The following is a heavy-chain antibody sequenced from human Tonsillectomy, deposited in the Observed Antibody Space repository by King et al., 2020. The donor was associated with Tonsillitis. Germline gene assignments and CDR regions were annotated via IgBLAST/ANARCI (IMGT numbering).Heavy chain of an antibody. Sequence: VQLVESGAEVKKPGASVKVSCKASGYTFTSNYMHWVRQAPGQGLEWMGIINPSGGSTGYAQKFQGRVTMTRDTSTSTVYMELSSLRSEDTAVYYCARDLAYYYLFDYWGQGTLVTVSS. D-gene: IGHD1-26*01. V-gene: IGHV1-46*01. J-gene: IGHJ4*02. CDR2: INPSGGST. CDR1: GYTFTSNY. CDR3: ARDLAYYYLFDY.